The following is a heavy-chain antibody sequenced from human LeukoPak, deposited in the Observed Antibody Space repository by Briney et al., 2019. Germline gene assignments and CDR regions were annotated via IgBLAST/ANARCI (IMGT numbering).Heavy chain of an antibody. CDR3: AKDYLDYYDSSGFDP. Sequence: GGSLRLSCAASGFTFSSYAMSWVRQAPGKGLEWVSAISGSGGSTYYADSVKGRFTISRDNSKNTLYLQMNSLRAEDTAVYYCAKDYLDYYDSSGFDPWGQGTLVTVSS. CDR2: ISGSGGST. CDR1: GFTFSSYA. J-gene: IGHJ5*02. V-gene: IGHV3-23*01. D-gene: IGHD3-22*01.